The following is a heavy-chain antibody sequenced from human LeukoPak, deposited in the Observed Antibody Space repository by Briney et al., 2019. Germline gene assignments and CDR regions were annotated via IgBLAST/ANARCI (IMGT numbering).Heavy chain of an antibody. D-gene: IGHD6-6*01. CDR3: ARDRKIGSSDY. J-gene: IGHJ4*02. V-gene: IGHV1-2*02. CDR1: GYTFTDYF. CDR2: INPNNGGT. Sequence: ASVKVSCKASGYTFTDYFMHLVRQAPGQGLEWMGWINPNNGGTNYAQNFQGRVTMTRDTSISTAYMELSSLRSDDTALYYCARDRKIGSSDYWGQGTLVTVSS.